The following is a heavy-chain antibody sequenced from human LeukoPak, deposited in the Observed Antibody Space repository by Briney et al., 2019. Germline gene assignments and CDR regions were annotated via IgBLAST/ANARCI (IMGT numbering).Heavy chain of an antibody. CDR3: ARDPRGDSSGAFDI. CDR2: IYTSGST. CDR1: GGSVSSYY. Sequence: SETLSLTCTVSGGSVSSYYWSWIRQPAGKGLEWIGRIYTSGSTNYNPSLKSRVTMSVDTSKNQFSLKLSSVTAADTAVYYCARDPRGDSSGAFDIWGQGTMVTVSS. D-gene: IGHD3-10*01. J-gene: IGHJ3*02. V-gene: IGHV4-4*07.